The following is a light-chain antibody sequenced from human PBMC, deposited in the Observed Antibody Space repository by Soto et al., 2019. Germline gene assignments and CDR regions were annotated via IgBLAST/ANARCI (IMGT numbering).Light chain of an antibody. CDR3: QYLNSFPLT. J-gene: IGKJ4*01. V-gene: IGKV1-9*01. CDR2: IAS. CDR1: QSVNSN. Sequence: TQSPATLSVSPGERATLSCRASQSVNSNLAWYQQKPGKAPKLLIYIASTLQGGVPSRFSGSGSGTDFSLTISSLQPEDVATYYCQYLNSFPLTFGGGTKVEIK.